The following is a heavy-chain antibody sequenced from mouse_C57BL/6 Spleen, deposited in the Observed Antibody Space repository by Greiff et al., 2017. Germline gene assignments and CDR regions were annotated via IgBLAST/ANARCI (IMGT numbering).Heavy chain of an antibody. V-gene: IGHV1-61*01. Sequence: QVQLQQPGAELVRPGSSVKLSCKASGYTFTSYWMDWVKQRPGQGLEWIGNIYPSDSETHYNQKFKDKATLTVDKSSSTAYMQLSSLTSEDSAVYYCARRGITTVVEGFDDWGQGTTLTVSS. CDR2: IYPSDSET. D-gene: IGHD1-1*01. J-gene: IGHJ2*01. CDR3: ARRGITTVVEGFDD. CDR1: GYTFTSYW.